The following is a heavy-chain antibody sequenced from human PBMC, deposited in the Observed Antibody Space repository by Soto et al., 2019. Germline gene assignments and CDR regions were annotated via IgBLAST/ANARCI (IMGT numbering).Heavy chain of an antibody. J-gene: IGHJ6*03. D-gene: IGHD4-4*01. CDR3: ARDQRPTDYYYMDV. CDR2: IISSRGYI. CDR1: GFTFKNYS. Sequence: EVQLVESGGGLVKPGGSLRLSCAASGFTFKNYSMNWVRQAPGKGLEWVSSIISSRGYIYYADSVQGRFTISRDNAKNSLYLQMNSLRAEDTAVYYCARDQRPTDYYYMDVWGKGTTVTVSS. V-gene: IGHV3-21*01.